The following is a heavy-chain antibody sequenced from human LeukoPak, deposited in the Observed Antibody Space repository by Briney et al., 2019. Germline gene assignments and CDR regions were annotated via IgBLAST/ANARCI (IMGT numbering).Heavy chain of an antibody. CDR3: ARVREDCSGGSCYGDYYFDY. J-gene: IGHJ4*02. Sequence: PGGSLRLSCAASGFTFSSYGMSWVRQAPGKGLEWVANIKQDGMEKYYGDSVKGRFTIYRDNAKNSLYLQMNSLRAEDTAVYYCARVREDCSGGSCYGDYYFDYWGQGTLVTVSS. CDR2: IKQDGMEK. CDR1: GFTFSSYG. V-gene: IGHV3-7*01. D-gene: IGHD2-15*01.